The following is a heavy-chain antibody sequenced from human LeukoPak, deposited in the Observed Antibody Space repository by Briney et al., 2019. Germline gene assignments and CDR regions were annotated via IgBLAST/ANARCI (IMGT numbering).Heavy chain of an antibody. Sequence: ASVKVSCKASGGTSSSYAISWVRQAPGQGLEWMGGIIPIFGTANYAQKFQGRVTITADESTSTAYMELSSLRSEDTAVYYCARHGGIAVASNWFDPWGQGTLVTVSS. V-gene: IGHV1-69*13. CDR1: GGTSSSYA. CDR3: ARHGGIAVASNWFDP. CDR2: IIPIFGTA. J-gene: IGHJ5*02. D-gene: IGHD6-19*01.